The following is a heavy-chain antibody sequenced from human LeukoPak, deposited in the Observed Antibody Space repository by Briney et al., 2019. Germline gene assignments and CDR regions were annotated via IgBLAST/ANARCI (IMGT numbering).Heavy chain of an antibody. Sequence: PGGSLRLSCAASGFIFTKYWMTGVRQAPGKGLEWVGNIKQDGSDKNYMDSVKGRFTISRDNTKNSVYLQMSSLRAEDTAVYYCAREVWGPEYWGQGTLVSVPS. D-gene: IGHD1-14*01. CDR1: GFIFTKYW. J-gene: IGHJ4*02. CDR3: AREVWGPEY. V-gene: IGHV3-7*01. CDR2: IKQDGSDK.